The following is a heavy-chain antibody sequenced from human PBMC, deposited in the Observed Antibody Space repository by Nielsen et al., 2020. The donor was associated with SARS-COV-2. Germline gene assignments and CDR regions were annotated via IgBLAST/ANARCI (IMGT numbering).Heavy chain of an antibody. J-gene: IGHJ6*02. CDR1: GFTFSSYG. D-gene: IGHD3-10*01. Sequence: GGSLRLSCAASGFTFSSYGMHWVHQAPGKGLEWVAVIWYDGSNKYYADSVKGRFTISRDNSKNTLYLQMNSLRAEDTAVYYCARYHGSGTYYYYGMDVWGQGTTVTVSS. CDR2: IWYDGSNK. CDR3: ARYHGSGTYYYYGMDV. V-gene: IGHV3-33*01.